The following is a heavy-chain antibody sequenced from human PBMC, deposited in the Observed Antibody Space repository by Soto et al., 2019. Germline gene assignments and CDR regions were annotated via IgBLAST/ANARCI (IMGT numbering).Heavy chain of an antibody. CDR2: TYYRSKWYN. D-gene: IGHD3-3*01. J-gene: IGHJ6*02. CDR1: GDSVSSNSAA. Sequence: SQTLSLTCAISGDSVSSNSAAWNWIRQSPSRGLEWLGRTYYRSKWYNDYAVSVKSRITINPDTSKNQFSLQLNSVTPEDTPVKYCPRALGFVGGVECLTYFIYGMDVRGPGTTVDVSS. V-gene: IGHV6-1*01. CDR3: PRALGFVGGVECLTYFIYGMDV.